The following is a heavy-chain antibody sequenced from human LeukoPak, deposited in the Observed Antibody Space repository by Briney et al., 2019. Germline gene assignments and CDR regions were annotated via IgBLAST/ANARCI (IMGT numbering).Heavy chain of an antibody. J-gene: IGHJ4*02. CDR3: ARRSGSSSSWEPLDY. CDR2: IYPGDSDT. D-gene: IGHD6-6*01. CDR1: GYTFTDYW. Sequence: GESLKISCKASGYTFTDYWIGWVRQMPGKGLEWMGIIYPGDSDTRYSPSFQGQVTISADKSISTAYLHWSSLKASDTAMYYCARRSGSSSSWEPLDYWGQGTLVTVSS. V-gene: IGHV5-51*01.